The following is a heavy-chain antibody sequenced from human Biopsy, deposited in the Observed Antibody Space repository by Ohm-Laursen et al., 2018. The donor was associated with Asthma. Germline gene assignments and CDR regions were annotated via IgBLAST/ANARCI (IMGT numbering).Heavy chain of an antibody. CDR2: ISYDGSSI. CDR3: AKARIHHFYDSSGYYQHD. J-gene: IGHJ4*02. CDR1: RFTYE. D-gene: IGHD3-22*01. Sequence: SLRLSCSASRFTYEMHWVRQAPGKGLEWVAVISYDGSSIYYADSVKGRFTISRDNSKNMLYLQMNSLRAEDTAVYYCAKARIHHFYDSSGYYQHDWGQGTLVTVSS. V-gene: IGHV3-30-3*02.